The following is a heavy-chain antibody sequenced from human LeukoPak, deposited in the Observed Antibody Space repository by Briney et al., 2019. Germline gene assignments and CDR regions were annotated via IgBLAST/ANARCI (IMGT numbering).Heavy chain of an antibody. CDR2: IWYDGSNE. CDR3: ARETGICATPNSCHDAFDI. Sequence: PGRSLRLSCAASGFTFSSYGMHWLRQAPGKGLERLTIIWYDGSNEYYVDSVRGRFTISRDNSKNTLYLQMNSLRAEDTAVYYCARETGICATPNSCHDAFDIWGQGTMVTVSS. V-gene: IGHV3-33*01. D-gene: IGHD2-15*01. J-gene: IGHJ3*02. CDR1: GFTFSSYG.